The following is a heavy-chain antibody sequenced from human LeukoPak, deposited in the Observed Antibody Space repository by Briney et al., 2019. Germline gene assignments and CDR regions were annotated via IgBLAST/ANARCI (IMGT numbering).Heavy chain of an antibody. J-gene: IGHJ4*02. CDR3: ARGRGGYHDS. Sequence: GGSLRLSCAASGFTFSNYAMHWVRQAPGKGLEYVSGININGGSTYNANSVKGRFTISRGNSKNTLYLQMGSLRAEDMAVYYCARGRGGYHDSWGQGSLVTVSS. CDR2: ININGGST. D-gene: IGHD3-16*02. V-gene: IGHV3-64*01. CDR1: GFTFSNYA.